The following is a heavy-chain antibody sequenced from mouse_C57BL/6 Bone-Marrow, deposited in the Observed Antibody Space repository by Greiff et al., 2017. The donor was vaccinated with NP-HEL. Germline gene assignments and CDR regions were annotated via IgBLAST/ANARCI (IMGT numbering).Heavy chain of an antibody. CDR2: INPNNGGT. V-gene: IGHV1-26*01. CDR3: AMATYYDYTGAMDY. J-gene: IGHJ4*01. D-gene: IGHD2-4*01. Sequence: VQLQQSGPELVKPGASVKISCKASGYTFTDYYMNWVKQSHGKSLEWIGDINPNNGGTSYNQKFKGKATFTVDKSSSTAYMELRSLTSEDFAVYCCAMATYYDYTGAMDYWGQGTSVTVSS. CDR1: GYTFTDYY.